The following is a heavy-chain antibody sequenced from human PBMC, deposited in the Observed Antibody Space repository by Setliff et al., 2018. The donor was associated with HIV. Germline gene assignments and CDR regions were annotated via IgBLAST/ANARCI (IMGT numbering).Heavy chain of an antibody. CDR2: SIPLFGTT. CDR1: GDTFNNCA. CDR3: ASGSGYCKKGNCYIGVHKSPDKYYFDY. Sequence: SVKVSCKASGDTFNNCAVTWVPQAPGQGLEWMGGSIPLFGTTNYAQKCQGRVTLTTDELMNTAYMELSSLRSEDTAVYYCASGSGYCKKGNCYIGVHKSPDKYYFDYWGQGTLVTVSS. D-gene: IGHD2-2*03. V-gene: IGHV1-69*05. J-gene: IGHJ4*02.